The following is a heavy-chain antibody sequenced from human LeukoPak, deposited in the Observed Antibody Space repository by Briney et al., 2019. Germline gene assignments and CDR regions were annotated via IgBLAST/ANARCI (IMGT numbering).Heavy chain of an antibody. J-gene: IGHJ4*02. D-gene: IGHD3-22*01. V-gene: IGHV4-34*01. CDR1: GGSFSGYY. CDR2: INHSGST. CDR3: ARWEPLNYYDSSGYFGFDY. Sequence: SETLSLTCAVYGGSFSGYYWSWIRQPPGKGLEWIGEINHSGSTNYNPSLKSRVTISVDTSKNQFSLKLSSVTAADTAVYYCARWEPLNYYDSSGYFGFDYWGQGTLATVSS.